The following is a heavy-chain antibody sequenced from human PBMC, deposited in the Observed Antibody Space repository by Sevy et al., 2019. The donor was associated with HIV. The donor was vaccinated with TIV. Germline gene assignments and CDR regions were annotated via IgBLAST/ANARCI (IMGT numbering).Heavy chain of an antibody. CDR3: ARGGPEGYYYYGLDV. CDR2: IGYAGDI. Sequence: GGSLRLSCAASGFTFSKYDMHWIRQVSGKSLEWVSCIGYAGDIYYLDSVKGRFTISRENAKNSLYLEMNSLRAGDTALYYCARGGPEGYYYYGLDVWGQRTTVTVSS. J-gene: IGHJ6*02. D-gene: IGHD5-12*01. CDR1: GFTFSKYD. V-gene: IGHV3-13*01.